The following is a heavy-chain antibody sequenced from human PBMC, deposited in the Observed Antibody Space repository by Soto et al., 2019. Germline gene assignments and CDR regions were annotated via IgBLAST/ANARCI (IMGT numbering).Heavy chain of an antibody. CDR3: ATNNGGSRGVFDY. CDR1: GFTFSDHY. CDR2: TRNKANSYTT. D-gene: IGHD2-15*01. J-gene: IGHJ4*02. V-gene: IGHV3-72*01. Sequence: EVQLVESGGGLVQPGGSLRLSCVASGFTFSDHYMDWVRQGPGKGLEWVGRTRNKANSYTTEYAASVKGRFTISRDDSKNSLYLQMNTLTTEDTAVYYCATNNGGSRGVFDYWGQGTLVTVSS.